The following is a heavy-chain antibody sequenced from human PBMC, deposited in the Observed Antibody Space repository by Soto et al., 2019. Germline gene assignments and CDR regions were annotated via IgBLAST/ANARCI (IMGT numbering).Heavy chain of an antibody. V-gene: IGHV1-18*01. CDR2: ISAYNGNT. CDR1: GYTFTSYG. J-gene: IGHJ3*02. D-gene: IGHD4-17*01. CDR3: ARSSVTTVTHDAFDI. Sequence: ASVKVSCKASGYTFTSYGISWLRQAPGQGLEWMGWISAYNGNTNYAQKLQGRVTMTTDTSTSTAYMELRSLRSDDTAVYYCARSSVTTVTHDAFDIWGQGTMVTVS.